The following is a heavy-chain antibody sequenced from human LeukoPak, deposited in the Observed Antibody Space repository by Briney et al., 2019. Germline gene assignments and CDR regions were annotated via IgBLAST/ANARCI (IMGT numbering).Heavy chain of an antibody. CDR3: ARDRSSTVGLDY. D-gene: IGHD4-23*01. CDR1: GGSMSSYY. CDR2: IYYSGST. Sequence: SETLSLSCTVSGGSMSSYYWSWIRQPPGKGLEWIGYIYYSGSTNYNPSLKSRVTISVDTSKNQFSLKLSSVTAADTAVYYCARDRSSTVGLDYWGQGTLVTVSS. J-gene: IGHJ4*02. V-gene: IGHV4-59*01.